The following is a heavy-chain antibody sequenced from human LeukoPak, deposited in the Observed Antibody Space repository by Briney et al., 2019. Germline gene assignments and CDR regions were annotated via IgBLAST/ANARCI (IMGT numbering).Heavy chain of an antibody. CDR3: ARERGSSWFDCYFDY. CDR1: GFPFSSYA. V-gene: IGHV3-30-3*01. J-gene: IGHJ4*02. CDR2: ISYDGSNK. Sequence: PGGSLRLSCAASGFPFSSYAMHWVRQAPGKGLEWGAVISYDGSNKYYADSVKGRFTISRDNSKNTLYLQMNSLRAEDTAVYYCARERGSSWFDCYFDYWGQGTLVTVSS. D-gene: IGHD6-13*01.